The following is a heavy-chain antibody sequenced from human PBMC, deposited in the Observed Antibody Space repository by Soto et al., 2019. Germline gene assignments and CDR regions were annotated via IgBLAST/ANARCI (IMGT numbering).Heavy chain of an antibody. J-gene: IGHJ5*02. Sequence: SVKVFCKASGGTFSSYAISWVRQAPGQGLEWMGGIIPIFGTANYAQKFQGRVTITADESTSTAYMELSSLRSEDTAVYYCARRGYCSSTSCRSWFDPWGQGTLVTVSS. V-gene: IGHV1-69*13. CDR3: ARRGYCSSTSCRSWFDP. CDR1: GGTFSSYA. CDR2: IIPIFGTA. D-gene: IGHD2-2*01.